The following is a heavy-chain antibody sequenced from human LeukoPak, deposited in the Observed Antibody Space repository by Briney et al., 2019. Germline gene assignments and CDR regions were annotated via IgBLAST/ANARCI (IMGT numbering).Heavy chain of an antibody. CDR2: IYPGDSDT. D-gene: IGHD4-23*01. Sequence: GQSLKISCKGSGYSFISYRIGWVRQMPGKGLEWMGIIYPGDSDTRYSPSFQGQVTISADKSISTAYLQWSSLKASDTAMYYCARVTTVVTPNFFDYWGQGTLVTVSS. CDR3: ARVTTVVTPNFFDY. J-gene: IGHJ4*02. CDR1: GYSFISYR. V-gene: IGHV5-51*01.